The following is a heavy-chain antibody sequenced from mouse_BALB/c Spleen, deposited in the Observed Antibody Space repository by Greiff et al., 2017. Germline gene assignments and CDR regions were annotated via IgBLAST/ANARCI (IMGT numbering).Heavy chain of an antibody. J-gene: IGHJ3*01. CDR2: INPSTGYT. Sequence: QVQLKQSGAELAKPGASVKMSCKASGYTFTSYWMHWVKQRPGQGLEWIGYINPSTGYTEYNQKFKDKATLTADKSSSTAYMQLSSLTSEDSAVYYCARTLKYGRAYWGQGTLVTVSA. D-gene: IGHD2-10*02. CDR1: GYTFTSYW. V-gene: IGHV1-7*01. CDR3: ARTLKYGRAY.